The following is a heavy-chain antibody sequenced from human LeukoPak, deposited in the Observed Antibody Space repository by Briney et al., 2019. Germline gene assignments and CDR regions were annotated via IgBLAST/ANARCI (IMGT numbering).Heavy chain of an antibody. Sequence: GGSLRLSCAASGFTFSSYAMSWVRQAPGKGLEWVSAISGSGGSTYYADSVKGRFTISRDNSKNTLYLQMNSLRAEDTAVYYCAKDLGDDYVLGSYRHFDYWGQGTLVTVSS. D-gene: IGHD3-16*02. J-gene: IGHJ4*02. CDR3: AKDLGDDYVLGSYRHFDY. V-gene: IGHV3-23*01. CDR2: ISGSGGST. CDR1: GFTFSSYA.